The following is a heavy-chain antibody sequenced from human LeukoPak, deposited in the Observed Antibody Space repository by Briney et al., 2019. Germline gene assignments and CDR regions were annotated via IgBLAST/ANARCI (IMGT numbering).Heavy chain of an antibody. CDR3: LRGAHYDTSGYYY. V-gene: IGHV3-74*01. J-gene: IGHJ4*02. Sequence: GGSLRLSCAASGFTFSSYWMHWVRQAPGKGLVWVSRIKDDGSSTIYADSVRGRFSISRDNAKNTLYLQMNSLRHEDTAVYYCLRGAHYDTSGYYYWGQGALVTVSS. CDR2: IKDDGSST. D-gene: IGHD3-22*01. CDR1: GFTFSSYW.